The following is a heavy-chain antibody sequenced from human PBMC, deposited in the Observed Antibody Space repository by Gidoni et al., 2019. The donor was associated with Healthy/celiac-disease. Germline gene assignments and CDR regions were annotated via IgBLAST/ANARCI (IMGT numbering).Heavy chain of an antibody. D-gene: IGHD1-7*01. J-gene: IGHJ6*02. CDR1: GFTFDDYT. Sequence: EVQLVESGGVVVQPGGSLRLSCAASGFTFDDYTMHWVRQAPGKGLEWVSLISWDGGSTYYADSVKGRFTISRDNSKNSLYLQMNSLRTEDTALYYCAKDMWNYVSGSYYYYYGMDVWGQGTTVTVSS. CDR3: AKDMWNYVSGSYYYYYGMDV. CDR2: ISWDGGST. V-gene: IGHV3-43*01.